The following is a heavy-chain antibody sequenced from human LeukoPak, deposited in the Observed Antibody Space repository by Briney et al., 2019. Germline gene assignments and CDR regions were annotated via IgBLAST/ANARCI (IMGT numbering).Heavy chain of an antibody. V-gene: IGHV1-2*06. Sequence: ASVKVSCKSSGYTFTGYYIHWVRQAPGQGLEWTGRINPKSGGTNYAQNFQGRVTMTKDTSINTAYVELSRLRFDDTAVYYCARGTGTTDFDSWGQGTLVTVSS. CDR3: ARGTGTTDFDS. CDR1: GYTFTGYY. D-gene: IGHD1-1*01. CDR2: INPKSGGT. J-gene: IGHJ4*02.